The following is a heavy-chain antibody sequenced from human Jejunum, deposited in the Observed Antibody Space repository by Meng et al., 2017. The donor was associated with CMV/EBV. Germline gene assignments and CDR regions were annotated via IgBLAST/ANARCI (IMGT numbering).Heavy chain of an antibody. D-gene: IGHD2-2*02. CDR3: ATFSGYCSSASCYKGAFDM. Sequence: TNYWIGWVRKMPGNGLEWMGIIYPGDSDTRYSPSFQDQVTISADKSITTAYLQWRSLKASDTAIYYCATFSGYCSSASCYKGAFDMWGQGTMVTVSS. V-gene: IGHV5-51*01. CDR1: TNYW. CDR2: IYPGDSDT. J-gene: IGHJ3*02.